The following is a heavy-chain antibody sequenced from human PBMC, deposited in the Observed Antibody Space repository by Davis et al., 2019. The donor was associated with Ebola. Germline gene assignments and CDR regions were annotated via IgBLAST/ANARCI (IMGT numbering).Heavy chain of an antibody. CDR2: IYDNEHT. V-gene: IGHV4-4*07. J-gene: IGHJ4*02. D-gene: IGHD1-26*01. CDR3: ARDVGWERLRGDFDY. Sequence: PSETLSLTCTVSGGSISSHYWNWIRQPAGKGLEWIGRIYDNEHTNYNPSLMSRLTLSVDKAKNQISLKLSSVTAADTAVYFCARDVGWERLRGDFDYWGQGTLVSVSS. CDR1: GGSISSHY.